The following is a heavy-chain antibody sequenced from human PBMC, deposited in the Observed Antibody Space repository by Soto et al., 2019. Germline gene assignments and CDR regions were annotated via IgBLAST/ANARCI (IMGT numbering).Heavy chain of an antibody. Sequence: VQLVESGGGVVQPGRSLRLSCVASGFLFDTYGMHWVRQTPGKGLEWVAIISYDGSHKEYADSVKGRFAISRDNSENTLYLQMNNLGVEDTALYYCATSATSAHWGQGTQFTVSS. V-gene: IGHV3-30*03. D-gene: IGHD4-4*01. J-gene: IGHJ4*02. CDR3: ATSATSAH. CDR2: ISYDGSHK. CDR1: GFLFDTYG.